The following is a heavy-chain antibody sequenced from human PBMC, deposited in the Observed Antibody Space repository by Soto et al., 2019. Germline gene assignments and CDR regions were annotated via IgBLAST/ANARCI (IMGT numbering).Heavy chain of an antibody. D-gene: IGHD5-18*01. CDR1: GGSISSSSYY. V-gene: IGHV4-39*01. J-gene: IGHJ4*02. CDR3: ASSSGGSYGPRCYFDY. Sequence: SETLSLTCTVSGGSISSSSYYWGWIRQPPGKGLEWIGSIYYSGSTYYNPSLKSRVTISVDTSKNQFSLKLSSVTAADTAVYYCASSSGGSYGPRCYFDYWGQGTLVTVSS. CDR2: IYYSGST.